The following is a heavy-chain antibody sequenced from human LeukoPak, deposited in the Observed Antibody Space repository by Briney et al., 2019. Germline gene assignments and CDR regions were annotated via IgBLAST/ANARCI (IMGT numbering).Heavy chain of an antibody. CDR3: ARQPPMYSSGWRLYYYYMDV. CDR2: ITHTGST. D-gene: IGHD6-19*01. V-gene: IGHV4-34*01. CDR1: GGSFSGYY. J-gene: IGHJ6*03. Sequence: SETLSLTCAVYGGSFSGYYWSWIRQPPGKGLEWIGEITHTGSTNYNPSLKSRVTISVDTSKNQFSLNLSSVTAADTAVYYCARQPPMYSSGWRLYYYYMDVWGKGTTVTISS.